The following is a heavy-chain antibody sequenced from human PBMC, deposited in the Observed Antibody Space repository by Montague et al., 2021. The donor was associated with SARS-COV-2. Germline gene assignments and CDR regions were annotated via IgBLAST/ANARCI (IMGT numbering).Heavy chain of an antibody. CDR2: ISNSGSYT. D-gene: IGHD3-10*01. J-gene: IGHJ4*02. V-gene: IGHV3-11*03. CDR1: GFTFSDYY. Sequence: SLRLSCAASGFTFSDYYMSWIRQAPGKGLEWVSYISNSGSYTNYADSVKGRFTISRDNAKHSLYLQMNSLRAEDTAVYYCAKSSLLWFGRPFDFWGQGTLVTVSS. CDR3: AKSSLLWFGRPFDF.